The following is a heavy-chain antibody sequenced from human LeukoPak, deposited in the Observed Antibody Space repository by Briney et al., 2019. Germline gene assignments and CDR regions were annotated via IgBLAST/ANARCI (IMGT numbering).Heavy chain of an antibody. Sequence: SQTLSLTCTVSGGSISSGDYYWSWIRQPPGKGLEWIGYIYYSGSIYYNPSLKSRVTISVDTSKNQFSLKLSSVTAADTAVYYCARVRSSTLYAFDIWGQGTMVTVSS. CDR1: GGSISSGDYY. J-gene: IGHJ3*02. CDR3: ARVRSSTLYAFDI. V-gene: IGHV4-30-4*08. CDR2: IYYSGSI. D-gene: IGHD6-13*01.